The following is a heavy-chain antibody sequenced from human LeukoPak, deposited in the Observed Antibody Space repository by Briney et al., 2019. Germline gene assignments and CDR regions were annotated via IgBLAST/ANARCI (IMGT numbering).Heavy chain of an antibody. Sequence: GGSLRLSCAASGFTFSSYSMNWVRQAPGKGLEWVSSSSSSGTTIYYADSVKGRFTISRDNAENSLYLQMNSLRAEDTAVYYCARRRVYHGMDVWGQGTTVTVSS. J-gene: IGHJ6*02. CDR2: SSSSGTTI. CDR1: GFTFSSYS. D-gene: IGHD3-16*02. V-gene: IGHV3-48*04. CDR3: ARRRVYHGMDV.